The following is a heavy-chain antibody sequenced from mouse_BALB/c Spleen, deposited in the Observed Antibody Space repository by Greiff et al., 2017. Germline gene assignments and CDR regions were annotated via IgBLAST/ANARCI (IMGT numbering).Heavy chain of an antibody. D-gene: IGHD2-1*01. CDR3: ARARYGNYDFDV. Sequence: QVQLKESGPGLVAPSQSLSITCTVSGFSLTTYGVHWVRQPPGKGLEWLGIIWAGGSTNYNSALMSRLSISRDSSKSQIFLKMNSLQTDDTGIYYCARARYGNYDFDVWGAGTTVTVSS. CDR1: GFSLTTYG. CDR2: IWAGGST. J-gene: IGHJ1*01. V-gene: IGHV2-9*02.